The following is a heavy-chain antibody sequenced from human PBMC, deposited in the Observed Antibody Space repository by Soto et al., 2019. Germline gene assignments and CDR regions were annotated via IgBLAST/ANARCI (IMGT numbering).Heavy chain of an antibody. J-gene: IGHJ5*02. D-gene: IGHD3-16*01. Sequence: ASVKVSCKASGYSFTNNDVSWVRRATGQGLEWMGWMNPGSGGTGDAQKFQGRVTMSRDISIATAYREVSSLRSDDTAIYYCARMETFGSLNWFDPWGQGALVTVSS. CDR2: MNPGSGGT. V-gene: IGHV1-8*01. CDR1: GYSFTNND. CDR3: ARMETFGSLNWFDP.